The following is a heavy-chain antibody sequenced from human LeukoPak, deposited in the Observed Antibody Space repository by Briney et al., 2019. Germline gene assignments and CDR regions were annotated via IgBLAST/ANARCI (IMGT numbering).Heavy chain of an antibody. Sequence: PETLSLTCTVSGGSISSYYWSWIRQPAGKGLEWIGRIYTSGSTNYNPSLKSRVTMSVDTSKNQFSLKLSSVTAADTAVYYCARDNAETYYDILTGYYPAFRAFDIWGQGTMVNVFS. V-gene: IGHV4-4*07. CDR2: IYTSGST. CDR1: GGSISSYY. CDR3: ARDNAETYYDILTGYYPAFRAFDI. D-gene: IGHD3-9*01. J-gene: IGHJ3*02.